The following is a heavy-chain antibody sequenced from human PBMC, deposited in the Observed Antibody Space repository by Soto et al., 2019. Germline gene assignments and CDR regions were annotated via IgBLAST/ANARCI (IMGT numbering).Heavy chain of an antibody. J-gene: IGHJ4*02. V-gene: IGHV2-5*02. CDR3: AHKGSGLYPLDD. D-gene: IGHD3-10*01. Sequence: QITLKESGPTLVKPTQTLTLTCTFSGFSLDTSGLGVCWIRQPPGQALEWVAVIYWDDYKHFSPSLESKLTITTDTSKNLVVLTRNDMDPVDTATYYCAHKGSGLYPLDDWGQGTLVTVAS. CDR1: GFSLDTSGLG. CDR2: IYWDDYK.